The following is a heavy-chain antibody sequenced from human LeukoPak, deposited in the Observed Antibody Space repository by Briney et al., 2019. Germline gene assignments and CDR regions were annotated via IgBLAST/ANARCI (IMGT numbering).Heavy chain of an antibody. CDR2: IYYSGST. V-gene: IGHV4-39*01. J-gene: IGHJ2*01. D-gene: IGHD3-22*01. CDR1: GGSISSSSYY. CDR3: ARARSYYYDSSGYAVWYFDL. Sequence: SETLSLTCTVSGGSISSSSYYWGWIRQPPGKGLEWIGSIYYSGSTYYNPSLKSRVTISVDTSKNQFSLKLSSVTAADTAVYYCARARSYYYDSSGYAVWYFDLWGRGTLVTVSS.